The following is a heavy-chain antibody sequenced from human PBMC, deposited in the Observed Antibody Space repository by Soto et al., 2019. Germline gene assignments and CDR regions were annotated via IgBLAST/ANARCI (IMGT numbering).Heavy chain of an antibody. V-gene: IGHV3-66*04. Sequence: EVQLVESGGGLVQPGGSLRLSCAASGFAVSSSYMGWIRQAPGKGLEWVSSIYTGVTTYYADSVRGRFTNSTDNSKDTLYLQMNSLRVDDTAMYYCARHVGSYWYFDLWGRGTLVTVSS. CDR1: GFAVSSSY. D-gene: IGHD1-26*01. CDR3: ARHVGSYWYFDL. J-gene: IGHJ2*01. CDR2: IYTGVTT.